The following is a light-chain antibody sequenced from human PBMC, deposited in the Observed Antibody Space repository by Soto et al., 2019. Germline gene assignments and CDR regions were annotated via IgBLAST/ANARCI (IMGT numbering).Light chain of an antibody. J-gene: IGLJ1*01. CDR3: SSYTSISTLYV. CDR2: GVS. CDR1: NXDVGGYNY. Sequence: ALAQPASVSGSPGQSITISCTGTNXDVGGYNYVSWYQQHPGKAPELMIYGVSHRPSGVSNRFSGSKSDNTASLTISGLQAEDEADYYCSSYTSISTLYVFGTGTKVTVL. V-gene: IGLV2-14*01.